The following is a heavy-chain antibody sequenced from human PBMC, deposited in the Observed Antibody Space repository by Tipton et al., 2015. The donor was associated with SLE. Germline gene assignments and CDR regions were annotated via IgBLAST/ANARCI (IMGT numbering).Heavy chain of an antibody. CDR1: GGSISSYY. V-gene: IGHV4-59*01. D-gene: IGHD3-22*01. CDR2: IYYSGST. J-gene: IGHJ4*02. Sequence: TLSLTCTVSGGSISSYYWSWIRQPAGKGLEWIGYIYYSGSTNYNPSLKSRVTISVDTSKNQFSLKLSSVTAADTAVYYCARASYDSSGYSLGFDYWGQGTLVTVSS. CDR3: ARASYDSSGYSLGFDY.